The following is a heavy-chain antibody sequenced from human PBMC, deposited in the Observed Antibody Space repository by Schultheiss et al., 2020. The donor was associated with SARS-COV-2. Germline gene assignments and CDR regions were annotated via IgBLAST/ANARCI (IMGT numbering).Heavy chain of an antibody. J-gene: IGHJ6*02. D-gene: IGHD3-22*01. CDR1: GYTFTSYA. CDR2: IIPIFGTA. V-gene: IGHV1-69*13. Sequence: SVKVSCKASGYTFTSYAMHWVRQAPGQGLEWMGGIIPIFGTANYAQKFQGRVTITADESTSTAYMELSSLRSEDTAVYYCARRRTRYYDSSGYEYYYGMDVWGQGTTVTVSS. CDR3: ARRRTRYYDSSGYEYYYGMDV.